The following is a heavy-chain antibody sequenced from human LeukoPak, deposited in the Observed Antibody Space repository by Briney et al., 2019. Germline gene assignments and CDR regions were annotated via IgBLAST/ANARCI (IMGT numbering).Heavy chain of an antibody. V-gene: IGHV1-69*13. CDR1: GYTFTSYA. CDR2: IIPIFGTA. D-gene: IGHD6-19*01. J-gene: IGHJ3*02. CDR3: ARERDSSGLTYAFDI. Sequence: SVKVSCKASGYTFTSYAISWVRQAPGQGLEWMGGIIPIFGTANYAQKFQGRVTITADESTSTAYMELSSLRSEDTAVYYCARERDSSGLTYAFDIWGQGTMVTVSS.